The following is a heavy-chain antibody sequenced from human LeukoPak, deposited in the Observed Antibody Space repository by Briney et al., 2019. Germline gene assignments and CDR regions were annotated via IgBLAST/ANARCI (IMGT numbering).Heavy chain of an antibody. CDR2: IRYDGSNK. CDR1: GFTFSSYG. V-gene: IGHV3-30*02. J-gene: IGHJ4*02. Sequence: GGSLRLSCAASGFTFSSYGMHWVRQAPGKGLEWVAFIRYDGSNKYYADSVKGRFTISRDNSKNTLYLQMNSLRAEDTAVYYCAREEHYDYVWGSYRRTYYFDYWGQGTLVTVSS. D-gene: IGHD3-16*02. CDR3: AREEHYDYVWGSYRRTYYFDY.